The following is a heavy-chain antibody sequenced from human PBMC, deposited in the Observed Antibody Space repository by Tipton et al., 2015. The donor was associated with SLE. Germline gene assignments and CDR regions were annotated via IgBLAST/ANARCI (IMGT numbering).Heavy chain of an antibody. J-gene: IGHJ3*02. D-gene: IGHD2-2*02. Sequence: TLSLTCTVSGGSISSYYWSWIRQPPGKGLEWIGSIYYSGSTYYNPSLKSRVTISVDTSKNQFSLKLSSVTAADTAVYYCAGDVVVPAAIPSAFDIWGQGTMVTVSS. CDR1: GGSISSYY. CDR2: IYYSGST. CDR3: AGDVVVPAAIPSAFDI. V-gene: IGHV4-59*04.